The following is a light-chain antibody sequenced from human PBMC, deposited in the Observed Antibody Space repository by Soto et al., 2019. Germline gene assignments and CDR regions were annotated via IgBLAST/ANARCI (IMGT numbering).Light chain of an antibody. CDR3: TSYAGDTSLGV. CDR2: ELS. J-gene: IGLJ3*02. Sequence: QSVLTQPPSASGAPGQSVTISCTGTSSDVGGYNYVSWYQQHPGKAPNLRIYELSKRPSGVPDRFSGYKSGNTYSLTVSGLQAEDEADYYCTSYAGDTSLGVLGGGTKVTVL. V-gene: IGLV2-8*01. CDR1: SSDVGGYNY.